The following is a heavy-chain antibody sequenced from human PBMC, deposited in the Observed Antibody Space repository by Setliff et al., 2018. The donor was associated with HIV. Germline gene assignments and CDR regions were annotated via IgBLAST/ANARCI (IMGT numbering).Heavy chain of an antibody. D-gene: IGHD3-9*01. Sequence: SETLSLTCAVYGGSFSGYFWTWIRQPPGKGLEWIGEINHSGTTNYSPSLKSRVAISVEMSKNQVSLKLTSVTAADTAVYYCARYKCSNFACVGFDIWGQGTVVTVSS. CDR3: ARYKCSNFACVGFDI. CDR1: GGSFSGYF. CDR2: INHSGTT. V-gene: IGHV4-34*01. J-gene: IGHJ3*02.